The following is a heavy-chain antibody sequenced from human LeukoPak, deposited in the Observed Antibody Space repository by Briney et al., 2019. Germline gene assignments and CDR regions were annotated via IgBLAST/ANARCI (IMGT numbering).Heavy chain of an antibody. D-gene: IGHD6-19*01. CDR3: ARDLGSSGPDAFDI. CDR1: GFTFSSYW. V-gene: IGHV3-74*01. Sequence: GGSLRLSCAASGFTFSSYWMHWVRQAPGKGLVWVSRINSDGSSTNYADSVKGRFTISRDNAKNSLYLQMNSLRAEDTAVYYCARDLGSSGPDAFDIWGQGTMVTVSS. J-gene: IGHJ3*02. CDR2: INSDGSST.